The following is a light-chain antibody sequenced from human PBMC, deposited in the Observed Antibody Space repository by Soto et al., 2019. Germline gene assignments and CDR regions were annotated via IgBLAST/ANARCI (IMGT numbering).Light chain of an antibody. CDR3: SSYTTSSTRV. V-gene: IGLV2-14*03. CDR2: EVS. J-gene: IGLJ1*01. Sequence: QYVLTQPASVSEYPGKSIAISCAGNRCDVGAYDFVSWYQQRPDKDPKLMIYEVSHRPSGVSYRFSGSKSVNTATLTISGLQAEDEADYYCSSYTTSSTRVFGPGTKVTVL. CDR1: RCDVGAYDF.